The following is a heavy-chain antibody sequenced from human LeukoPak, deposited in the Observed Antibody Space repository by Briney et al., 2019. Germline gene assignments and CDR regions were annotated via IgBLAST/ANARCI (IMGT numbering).Heavy chain of an antibody. D-gene: IGHD6-19*01. CDR1: GGSLSSVSYY. CDR3: ARSSLAVYFNY. CDR2: IFTRGTT. J-gene: IGHJ4*02. Sequence: SETLSLTCTVSGGSLSSVSYYCNWIRQPAGKGLEWLGNIFTRGTTKYNPSLESRLTISLDTARNQFSLSLRSVTAADTAIYFCARSSLAVYFNYWGQGTLVTASS. V-gene: IGHV4-61*09.